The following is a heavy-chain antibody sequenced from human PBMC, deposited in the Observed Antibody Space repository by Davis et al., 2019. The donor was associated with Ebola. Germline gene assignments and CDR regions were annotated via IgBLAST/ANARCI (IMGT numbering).Heavy chain of an antibody. J-gene: IGHJ4*02. V-gene: IGHV3-21*01. CDR2: ISSSSSYI. CDR3: ARSLGDIVLVPAALVPDY. Sequence: GESLKISCAASGFTFSSYSMNWVRQAPGKGLEWVSSISSSSSYIYYADSVKGRFTISRDNAKNSLYLQMNSLRDADTAVYYCARSLGDIVLVPAALVPDYWGQGTLVTVSS. CDR1: GFTFSSYS. D-gene: IGHD2-2*01.